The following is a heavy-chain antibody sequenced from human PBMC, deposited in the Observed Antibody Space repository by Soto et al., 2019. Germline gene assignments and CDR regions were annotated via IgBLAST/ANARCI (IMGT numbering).Heavy chain of an antibody. CDR2: INAGNGNT. CDR3: ARGLSGSSGRGHWFDP. D-gene: IGHD6-19*01. V-gene: IGHV1-3*01. J-gene: IGHJ5*02. CDR1: GYTFTSYA. Sequence: ASVKVSCKASGYTFTSYAMHWVRQAPGQRLEWMGWINAGNGNTKYSQKFQGRVTITRDTSASTAYMELSSLRSEDTAVYYCARGLSGSSGRGHWFDPWGQGTLVTVSS.